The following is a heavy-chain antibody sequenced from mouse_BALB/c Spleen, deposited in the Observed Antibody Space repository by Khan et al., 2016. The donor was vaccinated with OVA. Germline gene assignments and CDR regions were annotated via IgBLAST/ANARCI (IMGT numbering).Heavy chain of an antibody. Sequence: VQLQESGPGLVAPSQSLSITCTISGFSLTNYGVHWVRLPPGKGLEWLVVIWSDGSTTYNSALKSRLSISKDNSKSQVFLKMNSLQTDDTAMYYCARQPYYHYYVMDYWGQGNSGTVSS. CDR2: IWSDGST. CDR1: GFSLTNYG. J-gene: IGHJ4*01. D-gene: IGHD2-10*01. V-gene: IGHV2-6-1*01. CDR3: ARQPYYHYYVMDY.